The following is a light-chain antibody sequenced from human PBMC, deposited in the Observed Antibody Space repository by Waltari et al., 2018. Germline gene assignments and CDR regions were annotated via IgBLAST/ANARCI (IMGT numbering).Light chain of an antibody. V-gene: IGLV3-21*02. CDR2: DDI. CDR1: SIGTKS. CDR3: QVWDSSSNHAV. J-gene: IGLJ2*01. Sequence: SYVLTQPASVSVAPGQTATTTVGGKSIGTKSLHRYRQRAGQTPVLVVYDDIKRPSGVPERFSGSNSGNTATLTITRVEDGDEADYYCQVWDSSSNHAVFGGGTKLTVL.